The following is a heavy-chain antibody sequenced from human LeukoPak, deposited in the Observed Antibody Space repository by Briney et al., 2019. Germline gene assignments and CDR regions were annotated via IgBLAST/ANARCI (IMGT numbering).Heavy chain of an antibody. CDR1: GGSFSGYY. D-gene: IGHD6-13*01. Sequence: SETLSLTCAVYGGSFSGYYWSWIRQPPGKGLEWIGEINHSGSTNYNPSLKSRVTISVDTSKNQFSLKLSSVTAADTAVYYCARGRSSSWYNKAGWFDPWGQGTLVTVSS. CDR3: ARGRSSSWYNKAGWFDP. J-gene: IGHJ5*02. CDR2: INHSGST. V-gene: IGHV4-34*01.